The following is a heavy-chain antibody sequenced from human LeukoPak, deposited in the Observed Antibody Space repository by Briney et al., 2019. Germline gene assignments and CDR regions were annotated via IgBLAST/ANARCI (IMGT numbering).Heavy chain of an antibody. CDR3: ARTLGDSRFDP. J-gene: IGHJ5*02. CDR1: GFTFSSYI. Sequence: PGGSLRLSCAASGFTFSSYIMNWVRQAPGKGLEWIGYIFYSGATYYDPSLKSRVTISVDTSKNQFSLKVTSVTAADTAVYYCARTLGDSRFDPWGQGTLVTVSS. D-gene: IGHD2-21*01. CDR2: IFYSGAT. V-gene: IGHV4-59*06.